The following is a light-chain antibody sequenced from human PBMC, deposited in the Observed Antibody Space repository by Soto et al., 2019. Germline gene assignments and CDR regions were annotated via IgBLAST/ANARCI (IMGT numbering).Light chain of an antibody. CDR2: EGT. CDR3: CSYASSSSYV. J-gene: IGLJ1*01. Sequence: QSALTQPASVSGSPGQSITISCSGTTSDVGGYNLVSWYQQHTAKAPKLLIYEGTQRPSGVSSRFSGSKSGNTASLTISGLQAEDEADYYCCSYASSSSYVLGTGT. CDR1: TSDVGGYNL. V-gene: IGLV2-23*01.